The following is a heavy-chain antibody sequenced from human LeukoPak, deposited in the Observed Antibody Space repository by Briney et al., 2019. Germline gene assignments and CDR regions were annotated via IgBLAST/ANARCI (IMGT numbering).Heavy chain of an antibody. V-gene: IGHV4-39*07. J-gene: IGHJ4*02. Sequence: SETLSLTCTVSGGSISSSSYYWGWIRQPPGKGLEWIGSIYYSGSTYYNPSLKSRVTISVDTSKNQFSLKLSSVTAADTAVYYCAREGGLEDYVWGSYLPFDYWGQGTLVTVSS. CDR2: IYYSGST. CDR3: AREGGLEDYVWGSYLPFDY. CDR1: GGSISSSSYY. D-gene: IGHD3-16*02.